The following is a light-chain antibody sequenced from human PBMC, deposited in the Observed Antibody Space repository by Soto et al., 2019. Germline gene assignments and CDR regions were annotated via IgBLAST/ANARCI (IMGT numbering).Light chain of an antibody. CDR2: GAS. J-gene: IGKJ2*01. V-gene: IGKV3-20*01. Sequence: EVVLTQSPVTLSLSPGERATLSCRASQSVSSSYLAWYQQKPGQAPRLLIYGASSRATGNPDRFSGSGSGTDFTLTISRREPEDFAVYYCQQYDTSIWAYTFGQGTKVDIK. CDR3: QQYDTSIWAYT. CDR1: QSVSSSY.